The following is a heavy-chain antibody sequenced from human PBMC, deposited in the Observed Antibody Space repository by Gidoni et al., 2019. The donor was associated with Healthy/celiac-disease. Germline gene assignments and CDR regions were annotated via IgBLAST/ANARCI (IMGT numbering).Heavy chain of an antibody. CDR2: INPNSGGT. CDR3: ARDGYYYDSSGYYFYFDY. D-gene: IGHD3-22*01. J-gene: IGHJ4*02. V-gene: IGHV1-2*02. CDR1: GYTFTGSY. Sequence: QVQLVQSGAEVKKPGASVKVSCKASGYTFTGSYMHWVRQAPGQGLEWMGWINPNSGGTNYAQKFQGRVTMTRDTSISTAYMELSRLRSDDTAVYYCARDGYYYDSSGYYFYFDYWGQGTLVTVSS.